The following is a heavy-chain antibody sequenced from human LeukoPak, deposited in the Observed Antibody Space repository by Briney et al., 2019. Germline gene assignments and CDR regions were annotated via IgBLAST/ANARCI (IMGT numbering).Heavy chain of an antibody. V-gene: IGHV4-30-2*01. CDR3: ARDWAAAGFDY. CDR2: IYHSGST. D-gene: IGHD6-13*01. Sequence: PSETLSLTCAVSGGSISSGGYSWSWIRQPPGKGLEWIGYIYHSGSTYYNPSLKSRVTISVDRSKNQFSLKLSSVTAADTVVYYCARDWAAAGFDYWGQGTLVTVSS. J-gene: IGHJ4*02. CDR1: GGSISSGGYS.